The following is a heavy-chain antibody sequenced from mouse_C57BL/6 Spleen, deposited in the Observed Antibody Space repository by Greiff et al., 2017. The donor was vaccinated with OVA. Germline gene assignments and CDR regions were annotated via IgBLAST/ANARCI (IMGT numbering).Heavy chain of an antibody. J-gene: IGHJ1*03. V-gene: IGHV1-69*01. CDR1: GYTFTSYW. Sequence: QVQLQQPGAELVMPGASVKLSCKASGYTFTSYWMHWVKQRPGQGLAWIGEIDPSDSYTNYNQKFKGKSTLTVDKSSSTAYMPLSSLTSDVSAVYSCASGSSPFYWYFDVWGTGTTVTVSS. CDR3: ASGSSPFYWYFDV. D-gene: IGHD1-1*01. CDR2: IDPSDSYT.